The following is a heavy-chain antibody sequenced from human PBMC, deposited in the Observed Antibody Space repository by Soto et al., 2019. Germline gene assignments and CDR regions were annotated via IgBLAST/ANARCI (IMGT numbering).Heavy chain of an antibody. J-gene: IGHJ4*02. D-gene: IGHD7-27*01. Sequence: ASVKVSCKASGGTFSSYTISWVRQAPGQGLEWMGRIIPILGIANYAQKFQGRVTITADKSTSTAYMELSSLRSEDTAVYYCARAKTGYYFDYWGQGTLVTVSS. CDR2: IIPILGIA. V-gene: IGHV1-69*02. CDR3: ARAKTGYYFDY. CDR1: GGTFSSYT.